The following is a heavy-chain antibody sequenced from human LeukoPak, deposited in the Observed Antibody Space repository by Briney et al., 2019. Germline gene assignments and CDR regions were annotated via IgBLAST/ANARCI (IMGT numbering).Heavy chain of an antibody. J-gene: IGHJ5*02. CDR1: GFTFSSYA. D-gene: IGHD6-6*01. CDR2: ISGSGGST. CDR3: AKDPRYSSSSNWFDP. V-gene: IGHV3-23*01. Sequence: GGSLRLSCAASGFTFSSYAMSWVRQAPGKGLEWVSAISGSGGSTYYADSVKGRFTISRDNSKNTLYLQMNSLRAEDTAVYYRAKDPRYSSSSNWFDPWGQGTLVTVSS.